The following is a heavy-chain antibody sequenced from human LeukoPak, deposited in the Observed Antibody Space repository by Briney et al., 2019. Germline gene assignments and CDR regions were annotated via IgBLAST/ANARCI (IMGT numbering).Heavy chain of an antibody. CDR2: INQDGGEK. CDR3: ASIVVVIGTRSFDY. D-gene: IGHD2-15*01. Sequence: GGSLRLSCSASGFTFSSYWMSWVRQAPGKGLEWVANINQDGGEKYYVDSVKGRFTISRDNAKNSLYLQMNSLRAEDTAVYYCASIVVVIGTRSFDYWGQGSLVSVSS. V-gene: IGHV3-7*02. CDR1: GFTFSSYW. J-gene: IGHJ4*02.